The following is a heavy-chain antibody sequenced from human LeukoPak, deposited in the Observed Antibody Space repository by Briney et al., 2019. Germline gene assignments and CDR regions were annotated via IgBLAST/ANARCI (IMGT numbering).Heavy chain of an antibody. Sequence: SETLSLTCTVSGGSISSYYWSWIRQPPGKGLEWIGYIYYSGSTNYNPSLKSRVTISVDTSKNQFSLKLSSVTAADTAVYYCARGYCGGDCYSARGWFDPWGQGTLVTVSS. CDR3: ARGYCGGDCYSARGWFDP. V-gene: IGHV4-59*12. J-gene: IGHJ5*02. D-gene: IGHD2-21*02. CDR1: GGSISSYY. CDR2: IYYSGST.